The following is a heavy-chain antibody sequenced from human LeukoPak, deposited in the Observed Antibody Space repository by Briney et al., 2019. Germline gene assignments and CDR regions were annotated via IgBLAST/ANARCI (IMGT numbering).Heavy chain of an antibody. CDR2: INSDGSST. D-gene: IGHD3-10*01. Sequence: PGGSLRLSCAASGFTFSSYWMHWVRQAPGKGLVWVSRINSDGSSTSYADSVKGRFTISRDNAKNTLYLQMNSLRAEDTAVYYCARDLRVTMVRGPDDYYYYGMDVWRQGTTVTVSS. CDR3: ARDLRVTMVRGPDDYYYYGMDV. CDR1: GFTFSSYW. V-gene: IGHV3-74*01. J-gene: IGHJ6*02.